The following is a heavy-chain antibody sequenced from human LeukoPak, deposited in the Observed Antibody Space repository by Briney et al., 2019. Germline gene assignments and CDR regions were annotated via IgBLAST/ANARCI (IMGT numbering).Heavy chain of an antibody. V-gene: IGHV3-23*01. CDR3: AKDHTIDKWHQTTGLDY. D-gene: IGHD3-3*01. CDR2: IFPSGGEI. J-gene: IGHJ4*02. CDR1: GFTFSTFA. Sequence: GGSLRLSCAASGFTFSTFAMIWVRQPPGKGLEWVSSIFPSGGEIHYADSVRGRFTISRDNSKSTLSLQMNSLRAEDTAIYYCAKDHTIDKWHQTTGLDYWGQGSLVTVSS.